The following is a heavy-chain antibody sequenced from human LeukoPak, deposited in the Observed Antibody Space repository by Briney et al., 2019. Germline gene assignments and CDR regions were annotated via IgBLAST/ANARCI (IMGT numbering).Heavy chain of an antibody. CDR1: GFTFSSYG. J-gene: IGHJ3*02. D-gene: IGHD2-15*01. CDR2: ISYDGSNK. Sequence: GGSLRLSCAASGFTFSSYGMHWVRQAPGKGLEWVAVISYDGSNKYYADSVKGRFTISRDNSKNTVYLQIDSLRAEDTAVYYCAREDPYCSGGRCYAFDIWGQGTLVTVSS. V-gene: IGHV3-30*03. CDR3: AREDPYCSGGRCYAFDI.